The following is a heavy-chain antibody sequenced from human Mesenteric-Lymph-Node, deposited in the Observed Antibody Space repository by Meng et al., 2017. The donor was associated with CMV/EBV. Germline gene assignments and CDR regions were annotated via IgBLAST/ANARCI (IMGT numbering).Heavy chain of an antibody. CDR1: GFTFSNYG. CDR3: AKEASSGYCSSTSCFPY. V-gene: IGHV3-30*02. D-gene: IGHD2-2*03. J-gene: IGHJ4*02. CDR2: IRYDGSKK. Sequence: GGSLRLSCAASGFTFSNYGMHWVRQAPGKGLEWVSFIRYDGSKKYYVDSVKGRFTISRDNYKNTLYLQMNSLRAEDTAVYYCAKEASSGYCSSTSCFPYWGQGTLVTVSS.